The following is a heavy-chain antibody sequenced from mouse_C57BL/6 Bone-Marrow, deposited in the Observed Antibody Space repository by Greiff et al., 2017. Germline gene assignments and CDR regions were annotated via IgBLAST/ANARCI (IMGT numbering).Heavy chain of an antibody. CDR2: IYPGDGDT. CDR3: AREGSNYGFAY. CDR1: GYAFSSYW. J-gene: IGHJ3*01. D-gene: IGHD2-5*01. Sequence: VQLQQSGAELVKPGASVKISCKASGYAFSSYWMNWVKQRPGKGLEWIGQIYPGDGDTNYNGKFKGKATLTSDKSSSTAYMQLSSLTSEDSAVYFCAREGSNYGFAYWGQGTLVTVSA. V-gene: IGHV1-80*01.